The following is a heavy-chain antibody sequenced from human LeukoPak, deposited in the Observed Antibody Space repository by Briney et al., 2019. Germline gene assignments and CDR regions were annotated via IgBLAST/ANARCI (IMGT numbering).Heavy chain of an antibody. J-gene: IGHJ4*02. CDR1: GFTFSNYA. CDR2: ISGGGART. CDR3: AKGTLYYDEGAVFDY. Sequence: GGSLRLSCTASGFTFSNYAMSWVRQAPGKGLEWVSTISGGGARTNYADSVKGPFTISRDNFRNTLYLQMNSLRAEDTALYYCAKGTLYYDEGAVFDYWGQGILVTVSS. D-gene: IGHD3-3*01. V-gene: IGHV3-23*01.